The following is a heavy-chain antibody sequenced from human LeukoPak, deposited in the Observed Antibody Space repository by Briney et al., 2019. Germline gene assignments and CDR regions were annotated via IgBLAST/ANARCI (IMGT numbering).Heavy chain of an antibody. V-gene: IGHV1-69*04. Sequence: SVKVSCKASGGTFSSYAISWVRQAPGQGLEWMGRIIPILGIANYAQKFQGRVTITADKSTSTAYMELSSLRSEDTAVYYCARLRYFDWEFDYWGQGTLVTVSS. J-gene: IGHJ4*02. D-gene: IGHD3-9*01. CDR1: GGTFSSYA. CDR3: ARLRYFDWEFDY. CDR2: IIPILGIA.